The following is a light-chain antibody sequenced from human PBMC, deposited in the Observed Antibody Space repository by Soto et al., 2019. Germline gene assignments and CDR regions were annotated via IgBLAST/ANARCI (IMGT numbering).Light chain of an antibody. CDR2: RAS. Sequence: DIQMTQSPSTLSASMGDRVTITCRASQDIDIWLAWYQQKPGKAPKFLISRASILESGVPSRFSGSGSGTEFTLTISSLQSDDFATYYCQQYNFYTWTFGQGTKVEIK. V-gene: IGKV1-5*03. CDR1: QDIDIW. J-gene: IGKJ1*01. CDR3: QQYNFYTWT.